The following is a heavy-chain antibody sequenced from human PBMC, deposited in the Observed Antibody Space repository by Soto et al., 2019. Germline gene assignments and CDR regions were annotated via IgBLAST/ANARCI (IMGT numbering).Heavy chain of an antibody. Sequence: PGGSLRLACGASGFTFSNAWMSWVRQAPGKGLEWVGRIKSKTGGGTIDYAATVKGRFTISRDSSKNTLYLQMNSLNTEDTAVYYCSTALCPFGYCSGGPDVWGQGTTVTVSS. D-gene: IGHD2-15*01. CDR1: GFTFSNAW. CDR3: STALCPFGYCSGGPDV. J-gene: IGHJ6*02. V-gene: IGHV3-15*01. CDR2: IKSKTGGGTI.